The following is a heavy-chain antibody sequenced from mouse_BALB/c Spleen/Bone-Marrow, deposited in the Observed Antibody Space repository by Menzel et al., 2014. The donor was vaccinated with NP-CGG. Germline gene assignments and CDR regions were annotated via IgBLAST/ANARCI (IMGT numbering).Heavy chain of an antibody. CDR2: IDPENGNT. J-gene: IGHJ3*01. Sequence: EVQLVESGAELVRPGALVKLSCKASGFNIKDYYMHWVKQRPEQGLEWIGWIDPENGNTIYDPKFQGKASITADTSSNTAYLQLRSLTSEDTAVYYCAGSNYRFAYWGQGTLVTVSA. D-gene: IGHD2-5*01. V-gene: IGHV14-1*02. CDR3: AGSNYRFAY. CDR1: GFNIKDYY.